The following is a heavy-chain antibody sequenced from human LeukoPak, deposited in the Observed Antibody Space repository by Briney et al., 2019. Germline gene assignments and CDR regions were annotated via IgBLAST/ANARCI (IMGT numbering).Heavy chain of an antibody. V-gene: IGHV4-59*12. CDR2: IYYSGST. D-gene: IGHD6-13*01. CDR1: GVSFSGYY. J-gene: IGHJ4*02. Sequence: SETLSLTCAVYGVSFSGYYWSWIRQPPGKGLEWIGYIYYSGSTNYNPSLKSRVTISVDTSKNQFSLKLSSVTPEDTAVYYCARNGIAAPPDYWGQGTLVTVSS. CDR3: ARNGIAAPPDY.